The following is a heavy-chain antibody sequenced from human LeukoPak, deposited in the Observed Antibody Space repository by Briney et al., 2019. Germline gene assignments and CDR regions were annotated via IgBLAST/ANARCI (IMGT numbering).Heavy chain of an antibody. D-gene: IGHD3-22*01. CDR3: ARLALIGYYYPGMDV. CDR2: IYYSGST. V-gene: IGHV4-59*01. Sequence: SETLSLTCTVSGGSISSYYWNWIRQPPGKGLEWIGYIYYSGSTNYNPSLKSRVTISVDTSKNQFSLKLSSVTAADTAVYYCARLALIGYYYPGMDVWGQGTTVTVSS. J-gene: IGHJ6*02. CDR1: GGSISSYY.